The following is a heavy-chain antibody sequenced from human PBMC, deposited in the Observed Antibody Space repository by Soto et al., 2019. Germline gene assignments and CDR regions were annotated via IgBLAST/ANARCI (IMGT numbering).Heavy chain of an antibody. D-gene: IGHD6-13*01. CDR3: ARDYSSSWYFDY. V-gene: IGHV3-33*01. CDR1: GFTFSSYG. J-gene: IGHJ4*02. Sequence: QVQLVESGGGVVQPGRSLRLSCAASGFTFSSYGMHWVRQAPGKGLEWVAVIWYDGSNKYYADSVKGRFTISRDNSKNTLYLQMNSLRAEDMAVYYCARDYSSSWYFDYWGQGTLVTVSS. CDR2: IWYDGSNK.